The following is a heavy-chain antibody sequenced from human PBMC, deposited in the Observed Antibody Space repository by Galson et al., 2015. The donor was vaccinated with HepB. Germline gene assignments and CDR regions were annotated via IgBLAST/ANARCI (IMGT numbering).Heavy chain of an antibody. CDR2: ISCNGGST. V-gene: IGHV3-23*01. D-gene: IGHD6-19*01. J-gene: IGHJ4*02. CDR1: GFTFSSSA. Sequence: SLRLSCAVSGFTFSSSAMSWVRQAPGKGLEWVSAISCNGGSTYYADSVKGRFTISRDNSKNTLYLQMNSLRAEDTAVYYCAKDPLARSGWGNYYFDYWGQRTLVTVSS. CDR3: AKDPLARSGWGNYYFDY.